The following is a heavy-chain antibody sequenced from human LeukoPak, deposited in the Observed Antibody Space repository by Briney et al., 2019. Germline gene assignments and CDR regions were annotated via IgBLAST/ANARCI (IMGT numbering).Heavy chain of an antibody. V-gene: IGHV3-43D*03. CDR3: AKDLGSGSCFDY. D-gene: IGHD3-10*01. CDR2: ISWDGGST. CDR1: GFTFDYA. J-gene: IGHJ4*02. Sequence: GGSLRLSCAASGFTFDYAMHWVRQAPGKGLEWVSLISWDGGSTYYADSVKGRFTISRDNSKNSLYLQMNSLRAEDTAVYYCAKDLGSGSCFDYWGQGTLVTVSS.